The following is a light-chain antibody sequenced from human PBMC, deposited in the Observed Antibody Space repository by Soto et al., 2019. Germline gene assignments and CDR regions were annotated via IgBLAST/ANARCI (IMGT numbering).Light chain of an antibody. CDR2: GVT. CDR1: QNIHIN. Sequence: EIVMTQSPDTLSVSPGDTATLSCRSSQNIHINLAWYQQKPGQAPTLLIYGVTARAPGVPARFSGSGYGTDFTLTIRSLQSGDFGVFYCQQYEGWPRTFGRGNKVEIQ. CDR3: QQYEGWPRT. J-gene: IGKJ2*01. V-gene: IGKV3-15*01.